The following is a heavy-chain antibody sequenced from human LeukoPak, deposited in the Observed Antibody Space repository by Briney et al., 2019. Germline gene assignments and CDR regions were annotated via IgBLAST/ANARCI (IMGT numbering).Heavy chain of an antibody. Sequence: PGGSLRLSCAASGFTFRTYNTRCGPHTPGEGPEWGSSICTSGTTMYYADSVKGRFHISRDTANNSIYLQMNSLRDEDTAVYYCAKGPREYCSNTSCHNWFDSWVQGTLVTVSS. CDR1: GFTFRTYN. CDR3: AKGPREYCSNTSCHNWFDS. J-gene: IGHJ5*01. CDR2: ICTSGTTM. D-gene: IGHD2-2*01. V-gene: IGHV3-48*02.